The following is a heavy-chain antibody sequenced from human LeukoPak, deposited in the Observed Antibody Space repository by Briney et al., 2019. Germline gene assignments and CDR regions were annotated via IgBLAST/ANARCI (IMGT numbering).Heavy chain of an antibody. J-gene: IGHJ4*02. CDR3: ARDKIVGATNFDY. D-gene: IGHD1-26*01. Sequence: PGGSLRLSCAASGFTFSSYWMSWVRPAPGKGLEWVANIKQDGSEKYYVDSVKGRFTISRDNAKNSLYLQMNSLRAEDTAVYYCARDKIVGATNFDYWGQGTLVTVSS. CDR1: GFTFSSYW. V-gene: IGHV3-7*01. CDR2: IKQDGSEK.